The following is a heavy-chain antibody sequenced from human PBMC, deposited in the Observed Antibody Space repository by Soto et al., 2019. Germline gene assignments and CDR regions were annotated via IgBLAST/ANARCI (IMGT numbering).Heavy chain of an antibody. D-gene: IGHD4-4*01. V-gene: IGHV1-69*14. CDR3: ARDGGVTVMTTILDS. Sequence: QVQLVQSGTEVTKPGSSVQVSCKVSGDTFRSNGISWERQVPGQGLDWMGGIIPIYGTVNYALKFLGRVTITANKSTSTAYMELSRLRPEDTGVYYWARDGGVTVMTTILDSWGQGTVVTVSP. J-gene: IGHJ5*01. CDR2: IIPIYGTV. CDR1: GDTFRSNG.